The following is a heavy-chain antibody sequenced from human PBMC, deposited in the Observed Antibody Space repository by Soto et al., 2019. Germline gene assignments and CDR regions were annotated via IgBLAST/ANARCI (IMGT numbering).Heavy chain of an antibody. V-gene: IGHV1-46*01. J-gene: IGHJ4*02. CDR1: GYTFTSYY. Sequence: ASVKVSCKASGYTFTSYYMHWVRQAPGQGLEWMGIINPSGGSTSYAQKFQGRVTMTRDTSTSTVYMELSSLRSEDTAVYYCASLDYGSPAAEADHFDYWGQGTLVTAPQ. CDR2: INPSGGST. D-gene: IGHD3-10*01. CDR3: ASLDYGSPAAEADHFDY.